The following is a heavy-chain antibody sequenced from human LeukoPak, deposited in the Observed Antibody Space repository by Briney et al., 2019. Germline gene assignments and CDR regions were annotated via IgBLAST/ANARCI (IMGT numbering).Heavy chain of an antibody. CDR1: GGSFSAYY. Sequence: PSETLSLTCAVYGGSFSAYYWSWIRQSPGKGLQWIAEVNHRGDTNYNPSVKGRVTISVDTSKNQFSLKVTSLTAADTAVYYCARGPTIGETGYFDYWGRGTLVTVSS. CDR2: VNHRGDT. D-gene: IGHD1-1*01. CDR3: ARGPTIGETGYFDY. V-gene: IGHV4-34*01. J-gene: IGHJ4*03.